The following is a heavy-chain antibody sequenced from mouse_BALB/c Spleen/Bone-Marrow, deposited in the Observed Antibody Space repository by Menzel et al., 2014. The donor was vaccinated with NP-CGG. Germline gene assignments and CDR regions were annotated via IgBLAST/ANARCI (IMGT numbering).Heavy chain of an antibody. J-gene: IGHJ4*01. CDR2: INPSTGYT. Sequence: QVQLQQSGAELAKPGASVKMSCKASGYTFTSYWMHWVKQRPGQGLEWIGYINPSTGYTDYNQKFSDKATLTADKSSSTAYMQLSSLTSKDSAVYYCARGNPLYAMDYWGQGTSVTVSS. CDR3: ARGNPLYAMDY. V-gene: IGHV1-7*01. CDR1: GYTFTSYW. D-gene: IGHD2-1*01.